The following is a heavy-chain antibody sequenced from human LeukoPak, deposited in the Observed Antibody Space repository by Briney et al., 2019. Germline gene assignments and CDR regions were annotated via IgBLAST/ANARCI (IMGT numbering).Heavy chain of an antibody. J-gene: IGHJ4*02. Sequence: GASVKVSCMASGYTFTSYYMHWVRQAPGQGLEWMGIINPSGGSTSYAQKFQGRVTMTRDTSTSTVYMELSSLRSEDTAVYYCAREGQWLATDYWGQGTLVTVSS. V-gene: IGHV1-46*01. CDR2: INPSGGST. D-gene: IGHD6-19*01. CDR1: GYTFTSYY. CDR3: AREGQWLATDY.